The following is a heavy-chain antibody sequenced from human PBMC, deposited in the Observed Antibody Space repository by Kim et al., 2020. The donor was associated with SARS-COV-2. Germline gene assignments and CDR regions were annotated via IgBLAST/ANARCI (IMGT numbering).Heavy chain of an antibody. CDR2: ISYDGSNK. CDR3: ARFASNSSSWYYYYYGM. V-gene: IGHV3-30-3*01. D-gene: IGHD6-13*01. Sequence: GGSLRLSCAASGFTFSSYAMHWVRQAPGKGLEWVAVISYDGSNKYYADSVKGRFTISRDNSKNTLYLQMNSLRAEDTAVYYCARFASNSSSWYYYYYGM. CDR1: GFTFSSYA. J-gene: IGHJ6*01.